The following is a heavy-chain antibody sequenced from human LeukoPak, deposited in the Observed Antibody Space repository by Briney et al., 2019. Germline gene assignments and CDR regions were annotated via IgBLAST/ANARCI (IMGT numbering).Heavy chain of an antibody. CDR2: ISSSSSYI. V-gene: IGHV3-21*01. CDR1: GFAFSSYS. CDR3: ARGAHDSSGT. Sequence: GGSLRLYCAASGFAFSSYSMNWVRQAPGKGLEWVSSISSSSSYIYYADSVKGRFTISRDNAKNSLYLQMNSLRAEDTAVYYCARGAHDSSGTWGQGTLVTVSS. J-gene: IGHJ5*02. D-gene: IGHD3-22*01.